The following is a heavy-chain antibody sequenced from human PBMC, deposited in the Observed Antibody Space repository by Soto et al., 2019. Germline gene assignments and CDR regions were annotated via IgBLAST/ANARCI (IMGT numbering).Heavy chain of an antibody. CDR3: ARFGYSYGRNWFDP. J-gene: IGHJ5*02. Sequence: ASVKVSCKASGGTFSSYTISWVRQAPGQGLEWMGWISAYNGNTNYAQKLQGRVTMTTDTSTSTAYMELRSLRSDDTAVYYCARFGYSYGRNWFDPWGQGTLVTVSS. CDR1: GGTFSSYT. CDR2: ISAYNGNT. V-gene: IGHV1-18*01. D-gene: IGHD5-18*01.